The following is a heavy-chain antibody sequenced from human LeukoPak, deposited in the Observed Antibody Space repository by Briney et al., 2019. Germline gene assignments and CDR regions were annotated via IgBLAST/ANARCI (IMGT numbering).Heavy chain of an antibody. CDR2: IPFDGSNE. Sequence: GQSLRLSCAASGFTFSNYGMHWVRQAPGKGLEWVALIPFDGSNEHYADSVKGRFTISRDNSKNTLYLQMNSLRAEDTAVYYCARKDPRGWLHDYWGQGTLVTVSS. V-gene: IGHV3-30*02. CDR1: GFTFSNYG. D-gene: IGHD5-24*01. CDR3: ARKDPRGWLHDY. J-gene: IGHJ4*02.